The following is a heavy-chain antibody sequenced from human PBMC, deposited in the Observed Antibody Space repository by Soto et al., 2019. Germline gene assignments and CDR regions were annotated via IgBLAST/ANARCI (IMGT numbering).Heavy chain of an antibody. J-gene: IGHJ4*02. Sequence: EVQLVESGGGLIQPGGSLRLSCVASGFIVSSNQMSWVRQAPGKGLEWVSVIYSGHTTYYADSVEGRFTISSDDSKNTLYLQKNSLRVEDTAVYYCVSGPSDHKLRLVEWPYGDYWGQGALVTVSS. D-gene: IGHD3-3*01. CDR1: GFIVSSNQ. V-gene: IGHV3-53*01. CDR2: IYSGHTT. CDR3: VSGPSDHKLRLVEWPYGDY.